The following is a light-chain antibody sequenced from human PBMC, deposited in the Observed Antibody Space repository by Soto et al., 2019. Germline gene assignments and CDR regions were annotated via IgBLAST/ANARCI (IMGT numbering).Light chain of an antibody. CDR3: QQYSTYPLT. CDR1: QSVSSD. V-gene: IGKV3-15*01. J-gene: IGKJ4*01. CDR2: GAS. Sequence: EIVMTQSPATLSVSPGERATLSCRASQSVSSDLAWYHQKPGQAPRLLIYGASTRATGIPARFSGSGSGTEFTLTINSLQSEDFATYYCQQYSTYPLTFGGGTKVEIK.